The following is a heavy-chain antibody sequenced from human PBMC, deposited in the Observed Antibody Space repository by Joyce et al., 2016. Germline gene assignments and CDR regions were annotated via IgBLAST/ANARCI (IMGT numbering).Heavy chain of an antibody. CDR3: ARDRNEGYCSSTSCYYYYYYGMDV. Sequence: QVQLQESGPGLVKPSETLSLTCTVSGGSISSYYWSWIRQPPGKGLEWIGYIHYSGSNNCHPSLKSRVTISVDTSKKQFSLRLSSVTAADTAVYYCARDRNEGYCSSTSCYYYYYYGMDVWGQGTTVTVSS. V-gene: IGHV4-59*01. CDR2: IHYSGSN. CDR1: GGSISSYY. J-gene: IGHJ6*02. D-gene: IGHD2-2*01.